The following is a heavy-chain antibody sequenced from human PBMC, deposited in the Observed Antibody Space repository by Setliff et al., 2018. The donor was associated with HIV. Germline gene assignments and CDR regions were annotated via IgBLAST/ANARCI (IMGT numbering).Heavy chain of an antibody. CDR2: THYSGSS. V-gene: IGHV4-61*08. CDR1: GGSISSGDYY. J-gene: IGHJ5*02. CDR3: ARSEGIAWFDP. D-gene: IGHD3-3*01. Sequence: SETLSLTCTVSGGSISSGDYYWSWIRQPPGKGLEWIGSTHYSGSSYYNPSLKSRVTISVDTSKNQFSLKLSSVTAADTAVYYCARSEGIAWFDPWGQGTQVTVSS.